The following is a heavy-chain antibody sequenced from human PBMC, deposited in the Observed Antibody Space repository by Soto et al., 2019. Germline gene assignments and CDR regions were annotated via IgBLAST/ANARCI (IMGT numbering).Heavy chain of an antibody. V-gene: IGHV4-61*08. CDR1: GGSVHGKDYY. CDR2: VYYSGTT. J-gene: IGHJ4*02. CDR3: ARTTAVPNTLRSRYFFDY. Sequence: SETLSLPCSVSGGSVHGKDYYWRWIRQPPGEGLEWIGYVYYSGTTNYSPSLKSRVTISVDLSKNRFSLRLSSVTTADTALYYCARTTAVPNTLRSRYFFDYWGQGTLVTVSS. D-gene: IGHD4-17*01.